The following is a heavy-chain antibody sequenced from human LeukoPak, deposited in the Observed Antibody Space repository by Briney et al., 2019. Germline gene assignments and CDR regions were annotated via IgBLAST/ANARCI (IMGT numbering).Heavy chain of an antibody. CDR1: GGSISSYY. J-gene: IGHJ4*02. CDR3: ARVSGFLEWLSEYYFDY. CDR2: IYYSGST. V-gene: IGHV4-59*01. Sequence: SETLSLTCTVSGGSISSYYWSWIRQPPGKGLEGIGYIYYSGSTNYNPSLTSRVTISVDTSKNQFSLKLSSVTAADTDVYYCARVSGFLEWLSEYYFDYWGQGTLVTVSS. D-gene: IGHD3-3*01.